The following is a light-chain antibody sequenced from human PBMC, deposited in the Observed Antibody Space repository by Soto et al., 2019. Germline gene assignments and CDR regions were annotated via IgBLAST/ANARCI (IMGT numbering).Light chain of an antibody. CDR3: STWDDSLAGLVI. V-gene: IGLV1-44*01. Sequence: QAVVTQPPSASGTPGQRVTFSCSGSNSNIGSNPVNWYQQLPGTAPRLLIYSNNQRPSGVPDRFSGSKSGTSASLAISWLLSEDEADYFCSTWDDSLAGLVIFGGGTQLTVL. J-gene: IGLJ2*01. CDR1: NSNIGSNP. CDR2: SNN.